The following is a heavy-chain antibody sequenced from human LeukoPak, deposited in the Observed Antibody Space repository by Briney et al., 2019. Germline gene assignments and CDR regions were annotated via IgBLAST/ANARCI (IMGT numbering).Heavy chain of an antibody. CDR3: ARKEEDFWSGFNWFDP. CDR1: GGSISSYY. D-gene: IGHD3-3*01. V-gene: IGHV4-59*12. CDR2: IYYSGST. J-gene: IGHJ5*02. Sequence: SETLSLTCTVSGGSISSYYWSWIRQPPGKGLGWIGYIYYSGSTNYNPSLKSRVTISVDKSKNQFSLKLSSVTAADTAVYYCARKEEDFWSGFNWFDPWGQGTLVTVSS.